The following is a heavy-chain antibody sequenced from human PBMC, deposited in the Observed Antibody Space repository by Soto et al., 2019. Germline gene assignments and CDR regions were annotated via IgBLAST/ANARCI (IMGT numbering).Heavy chain of an antibody. Sequence: QVQLVQSGVEVKKSGASVKVSCKASGYTFPNYGITWVRQAPGQGLEWMGWISPYNGNTNYAQKLQGRVTMTTDKSTTTAYMELRSLTSDDTAVYYFARPSGTYHGYAFDIWGQGTMVTVSS. J-gene: IGHJ3*02. CDR3: ARPSGTYHGYAFDI. CDR2: ISPYNGNT. D-gene: IGHD1-26*01. CDR1: GYTFPNYG. V-gene: IGHV1-18*01.